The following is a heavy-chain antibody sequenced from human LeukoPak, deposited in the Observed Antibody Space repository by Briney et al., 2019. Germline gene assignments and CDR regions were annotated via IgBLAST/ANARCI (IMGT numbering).Heavy chain of an antibody. J-gene: IGHJ6*03. Sequence: SETLSLTCTVSGGSISSHYWSWIRQPPGKGLEWIGYIYYSGSTNYNPSLKSRVTISLDTSKNQFSLKLSSVTAADTAVYYCARVVNYDFWNSYYYYMDVWGKGTTVTVSS. D-gene: IGHD3-3*01. V-gene: IGHV4-59*11. CDR1: GGSISSHY. CDR2: IYYSGST. CDR3: ARVVNYDFWNSYYYYMDV.